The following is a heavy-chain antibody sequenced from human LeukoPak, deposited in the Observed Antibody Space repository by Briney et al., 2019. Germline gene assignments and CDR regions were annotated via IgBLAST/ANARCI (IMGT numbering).Heavy chain of an antibody. Sequence: SETLSLTCAVPGGSISSYNWSSIRQTPRKGLERIAYIYYGGSTHHNPSLKSRVTISVDTSKNQFSLKLSSVTAADTAVYYCARYVWGSYPTFEDYWGQGTLVTVSS. J-gene: IGHJ4*02. CDR1: GGSISSYN. D-gene: IGHD3-16*02. CDR2: IYYGGST. V-gene: IGHV4-59*01. CDR3: ARYVWGSYPTFEDY.